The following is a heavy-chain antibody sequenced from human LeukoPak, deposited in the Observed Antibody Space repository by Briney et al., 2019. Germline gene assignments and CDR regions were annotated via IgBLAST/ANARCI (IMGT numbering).Heavy chain of an antibody. J-gene: IGHJ4*02. CDR3: ATLISGWSLY. CDR2: ISSSSSTI. V-gene: IGHV3-48*04. CDR1: GFTFSSYS. D-gene: IGHD6-19*01. Sequence: PGGSLRLSCAASGFTFSSYSMNWVRQAPGKGLEWVSYISSSSSTICYADSVRGRFTIARDNAKNTLYLQMNSLRAEDTAVYYCATLISGWSLYWGQGTLVTVSS.